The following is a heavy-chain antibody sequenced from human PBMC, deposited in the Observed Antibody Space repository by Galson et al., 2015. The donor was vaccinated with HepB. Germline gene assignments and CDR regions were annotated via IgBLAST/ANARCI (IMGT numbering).Heavy chain of an antibody. CDR2: INPSGGST. CDR3: AREGPDNWFDP. Sequence: SVTVSCKASGYTFTSYYMHWVRQAPGQGLEWMGIINPSGGSTSYAQKFQGRVTMTRDTSTSTVYMELSSLRSEDTAVYYCAREGPDNWFDPWGQGTLVTVSS. J-gene: IGHJ5*02. CDR1: GYTFTSYY. V-gene: IGHV1-46*01.